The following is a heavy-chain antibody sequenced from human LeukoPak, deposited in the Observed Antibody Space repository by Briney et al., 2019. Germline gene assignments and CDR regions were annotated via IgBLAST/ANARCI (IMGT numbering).Heavy chain of an antibody. CDR2: ISSSGSII. CDR3: ARDTLFVSHFDY. CDR1: GFTFSDYY. D-gene: IGHD3-10*02. Sequence: GGSLRLSCAASGFTFSDYYMSWIRQAPGKGLEWVSYISSSGSIINYADSVKGRFTISRDNAKNSLYLQMNSLRAEDTAVYYCARDTLFVSHFDYWGQGTLVTVSS. V-gene: IGHV3-11*04. J-gene: IGHJ4*02.